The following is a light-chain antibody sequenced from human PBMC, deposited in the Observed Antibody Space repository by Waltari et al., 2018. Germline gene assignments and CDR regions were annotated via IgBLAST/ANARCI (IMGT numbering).Light chain of an antibody. J-gene: IGLJ2*01. CDR1: SSDVGGYNY. V-gene: IGLV2-14*03. Sequence: QSALTQPASVSGSPGQSITISCTGTSSDVGGYNYVSLHQQHPGKAPKILIFNVSKRPSGVSTRFCGSKSGNTASLTISGLQAEDEAAYYCASYTTSSTYVLFGGGTTLTVL. CDR2: NVS. CDR3: ASYTTSSTYVL.